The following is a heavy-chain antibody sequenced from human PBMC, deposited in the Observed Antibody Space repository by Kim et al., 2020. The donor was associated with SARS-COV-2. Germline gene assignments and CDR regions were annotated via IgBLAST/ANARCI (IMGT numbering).Heavy chain of an antibody. J-gene: IGHJ3*02. D-gene: IGHD5-18*01. Sequence: QKFQGRVTMTADKSTSTDYMELSSLRSEDTAVYYCARMRVDTAMVGAFDIWGQGTMVTVSS. V-gene: IGHV1-69*02. CDR3: ARMRVDTAMVGAFDI.